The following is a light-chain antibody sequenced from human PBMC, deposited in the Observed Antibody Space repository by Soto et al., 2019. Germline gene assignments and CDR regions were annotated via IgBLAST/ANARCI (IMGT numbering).Light chain of an antibody. CDR3: QQYYTNPFT. Sequence: DFVMTQSPDSLAVSLGERATINCKSSQRVLYSTNNKNYLAWYQQKPGQPPKLLIYWASTRESGVPDRFSGSGSGTDFTLTISSLQAEDVALYFCQQYYTNPFTVGGGTKVEIK. CDR1: QRVLYSTNNKNY. J-gene: IGKJ4*01. V-gene: IGKV4-1*01. CDR2: WAS.